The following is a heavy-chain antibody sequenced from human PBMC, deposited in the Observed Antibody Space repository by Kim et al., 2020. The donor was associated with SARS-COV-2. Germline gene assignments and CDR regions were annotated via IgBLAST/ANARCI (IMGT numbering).Heavy chain of an antibody. J-gene: IGHJ4*02. CDR2: IDPRNSWT. CDR3: ARDYITAAGKEDFDY. CDR1: GYTFTDFY. Sequence: ASVKVSCKASGYTFTDFYIHWVRQAPGQGVEWMGIIDPRNSWTQYAQRLQGRLTVTRDTSTSTVYMELSSLRSDDTAVYYCARDYITAAGKEDFDYWGQGTLVTISS. V-gene: IGHV1-46*01. D-gene: IGHD6-13*01.